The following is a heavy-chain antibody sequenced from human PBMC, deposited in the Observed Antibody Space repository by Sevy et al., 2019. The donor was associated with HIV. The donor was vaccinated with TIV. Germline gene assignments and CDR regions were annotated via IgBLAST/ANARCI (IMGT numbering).Heavy chain of an antibody. CDR2: ISGSGGST. CDR3: GRFLHFDAFDI. D-gene: IGHD2-21*01. V-gene: IGHV3-23*01. J-gene: IGHJ3*02. CDR1: GFTFSSYA. Sequence: GGSLRLSCAASGFTFSSYAMSWVRQAPGKGLQWVSSISGSGGSTNYADSVKGRFTISRDNSKNTLYLQMNSLRAEDTAVYYCGRFLHFDAFDIWGQGTMVTVSS.